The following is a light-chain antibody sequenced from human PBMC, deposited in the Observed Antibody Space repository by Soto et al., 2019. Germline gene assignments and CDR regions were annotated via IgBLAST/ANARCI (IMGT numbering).Light chain of an antibody. CDR3: QESHITPYT. V-gene: IGKV1-39*01. J-gene: IGKJ2*01. CDR1: QSISVH. Sequence: DIQMTQSPSSLSASVGDTVTITCRASQSISVHLNWYQQKPGKVPKLLIYAASNFQSRVPSRFSGSVSGTDFALTISSLQPEDFATYNCQESHITPYTFGQGTKLQIK. CDR2: AAS.